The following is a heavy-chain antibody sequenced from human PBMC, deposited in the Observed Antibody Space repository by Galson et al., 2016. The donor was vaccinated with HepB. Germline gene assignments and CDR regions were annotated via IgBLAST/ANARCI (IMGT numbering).Heavy chain of an antibody. CDR2: SSGTYI. Sequence: SSGTYIYYADSVKGRFTISRDNAKRSLYLQMSSLRAEDTAVYYCARGKEWEDAFDIWGQGTMVTVSS. V-gene: IGHV3-21*01. D-gene: IGHD1-26*01. CDR3: ARGKEWEDAFDI. J-gene: IGHJ3*02.